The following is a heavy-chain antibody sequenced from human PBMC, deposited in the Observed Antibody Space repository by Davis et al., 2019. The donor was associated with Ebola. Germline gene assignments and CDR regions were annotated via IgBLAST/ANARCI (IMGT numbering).Heavy chain of an antibody. Sequence: MLSETLSLTCSVSGGSISGSNNFWGWVRQPPGKGLEYIASIYYSGSTYYNPSLKSRVTISVDPSDNKFFLRLTSVTAADSALYYCARQSRLQTSSWYFDSWGQGTLVSVSS. V-gene: IGHV4-39*01. CDR2: IYYSGST. CDR3: ARQSRLQTSSWYFDS. J-gene: IGHJ4*02. CDR1: GGSISGSNNF. D-gene: IGHD6-13*01.